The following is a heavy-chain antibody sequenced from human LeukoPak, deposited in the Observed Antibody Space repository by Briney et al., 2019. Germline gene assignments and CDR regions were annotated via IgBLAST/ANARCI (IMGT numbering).Heavy chain of an antibody. CDR2: ISSSGSYI. CDR1: GFTFSSYS. D-gene: IGHD1-1*01. Sequence: PGGSLRLSCAASGFTFSSYSMNWVRQAPGKGLEWVSSISSSGSYIYYADSVKGRFTISRDNAKNSLYLQMNSLRVEDTAVYYCARCTTGRTFGSLREIKRSREIDYWGQGTLVTVSS. V-gene: IGHV3-21*01. J-gene: IGHJ4*02. CDR3: ARCTTGRTFGSLREIKRSREIDY.